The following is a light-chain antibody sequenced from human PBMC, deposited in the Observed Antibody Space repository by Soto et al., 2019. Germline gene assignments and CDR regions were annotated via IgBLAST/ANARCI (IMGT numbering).Light chain of an antibody. J-gene: IGLJ2*01. CDR2: STN. CDR1: YGSVSTNYY. Sequence: QAVVTQEPSFSVSPGGTVTLTCGLSYGSVSTNYYCSWFQQTPGQTPRTLIYSTNSRSSGVPDRFTGSILGNRAALTITGAPAEEEADYYCVLSMGRGILIFGGGTKLTVL. CDR3: VLSMGRGILI. V-gene: IGLV8-61*01.